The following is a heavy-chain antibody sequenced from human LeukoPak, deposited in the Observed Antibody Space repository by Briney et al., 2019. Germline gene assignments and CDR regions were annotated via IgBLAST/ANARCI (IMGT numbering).Heavy chain of an antibody. D-gene: IGHD3-10*01. Sequence: SVKVSCKASGGTFSSYAVSWVRQAPGQGLEWMGGIISIFGTANYAQKFQGRVTITTDESTSTAYMELSSLRSEDTAVYYCARLGSRSYAFDIWGQGTMVTVSS. CDR1: GGTFSSYA. CDR3: ARLGSRSYAFDI. J-gene: IGHJ3*02. V-gene: IGHV1-69*05. CDR2: IISIFGTA.